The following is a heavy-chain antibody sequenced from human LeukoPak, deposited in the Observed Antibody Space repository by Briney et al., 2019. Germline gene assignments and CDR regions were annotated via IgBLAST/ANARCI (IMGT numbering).Heavy chain of an antibody. CDR2: IYYSGST. CDR3: ARQATVVTPFSS. J-gene: IGHJ5*02. V-gene: IGHV4-59*08. CDR1: GGSISSYY. D-gene: IGHD4-17*01. Sequence: SETLSLTCTVSGGSISSYYWRWIRQPPGKGLEWIGYIYYSGSTNYNPSLKSRVTISVDTSKNQFSLKLSSVTAADTAVYYCARQATVVTPFSSWGQGTLVTVSS.